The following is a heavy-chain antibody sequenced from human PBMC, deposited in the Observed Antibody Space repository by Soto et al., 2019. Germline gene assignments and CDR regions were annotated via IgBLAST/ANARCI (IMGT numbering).Heavy chain of an antibody. V-gene: IGHV4-61*01. CDR2: IYYSGSS. CDR1: GGSVSSGSYY. CDR3: ARGRLHMTYFDY. D-gene: IGHD2-21*01. J-gene: IGHJ4*02. Sequence: SETLSLTCTVSGGSVSSGSYYWSWIRQSPGKGLEWIGFIYYSGSSSYNPSLKNRVTITVDTSKNQFSLKLSSVTAADTAVYHCARGRLHMTYFDYWGQGTLVTVSS.